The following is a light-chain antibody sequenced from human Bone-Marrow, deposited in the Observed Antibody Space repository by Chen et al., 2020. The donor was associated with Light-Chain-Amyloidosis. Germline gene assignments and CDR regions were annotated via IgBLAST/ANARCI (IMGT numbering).Light chain of an antibody. CDR1: SSDVGGYNY. Sequence: QSARTQPASVSGSPGQSITISCPGTSSDVGGYNYVSWYQQHPGKAPKRMIYEVSNRPSGVSNRFSGSKSGNTASLTISGLQAEDEADYYCSSYTSSSTVVFGGGTKLTVL. CDR2: EVS. J-gene: IGLJ2*01. CDR3: SSYTSSSTVV. V-gene: IGLV2-14*01.